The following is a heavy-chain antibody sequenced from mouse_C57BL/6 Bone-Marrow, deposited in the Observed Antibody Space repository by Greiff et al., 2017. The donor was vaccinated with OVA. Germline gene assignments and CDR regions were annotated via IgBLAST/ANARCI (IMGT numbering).Heavy chain of an antibody. J-gene: IGHJ2*01. Sequence: LVESGPELVKPGASVKLSCKASGYTFTSYDINWVKQRPGQGLAWIGWIYPGDGSTKYNEKFKGKATLTVDTSSSTAYMELHSLTSEDSAVYFCARPGASTVVDYWGQGTTLTVSS. D-gene: IGHD1-1*01. CDR1: GYTFTSYD. CDR2: IYPGDGST. V-gene: IGHV1-85*01. CDR3: ARPGASTVVDY.